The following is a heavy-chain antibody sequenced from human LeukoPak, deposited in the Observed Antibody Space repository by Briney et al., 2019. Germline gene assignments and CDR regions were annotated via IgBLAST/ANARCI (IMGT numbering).Heavy chain of an antibody. J-gene: IGHJ4*02. CDR2: IYYSGST. CDR1: GGSISSGDYY. CDR3: ARLLYGDYPFDY. D-gene: IGHD4-17*01. V-gene: IGHV4-30-4*01. Sequence: PSETLSLTCTVSGGSISSGDYYWSWIRQPPGKGLEWIGYIYYSGSTYYNPSLKSRVTISVDTSKNQFSLKLSSVTAADTAVYYCARLLYGDYPFDYWGQGTLVTVSS.